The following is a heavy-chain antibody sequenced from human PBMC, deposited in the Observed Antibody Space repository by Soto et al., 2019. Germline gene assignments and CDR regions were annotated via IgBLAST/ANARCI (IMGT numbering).Heavy chain of an antibody. CDR1: GFTFSSYA. CDR3: AKFSYDSSGYLFDY. D-gene: IGHD3-22*01. CDR2: ISAGGGTS. V-gene: IGHV3-23*01. Sequence: PGGSLRLSCAASGFTFSSYAMSWVRQAPGKGLEWVSAISAGGGTSYYADSVKGRFTISRDNSKNTLYLQMNSLRAEDTAVYYCAKFSYDSSGYLFDYWGQGTLVTVSS. J-gene: IGHJ4*02.